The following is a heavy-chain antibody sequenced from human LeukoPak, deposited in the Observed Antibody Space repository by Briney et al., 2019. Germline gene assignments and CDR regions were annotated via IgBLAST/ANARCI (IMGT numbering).Heavy chain of an antibody. J-gene: IGHJ6*03. V-gene: IGHV3-53*01. CDR2: IYRDGRS. CDR3: AREPAIMRLTDYYYYFDV. D-gene: IGHD2-2*01. CDR1: GFSVTRHY. Sequence: GGSLRLSCAASGFSVTRHYMHWVRQVPGKGLEWVSFIYRDGRSYPADSVEGRFSISRDDSKNTVFLQMNNLRVEDTAVYYCAREPAIMRLTDYYYYFDVWGKGTSVTVSS.